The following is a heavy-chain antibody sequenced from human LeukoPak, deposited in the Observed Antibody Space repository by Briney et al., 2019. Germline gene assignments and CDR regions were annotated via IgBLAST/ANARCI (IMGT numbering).Heavy chain of an antibody. Sequence: GGSLRLSCAASGFTFSNYAMSWVRQAPGKGLEWVANIKQDGSDKYYVDSVRGRFTISRDNAKNSLYPQMNSLRGEDTAVYYCARSAAGLDYWGQGTLVTVSS. D-gene: IGHD6-13*01. J-gene: IGHJ4*02. CDR3: ARSAAGLDY. V-gene: IGHV3-7*01. CDR2: IKQDGSDK. CDR1: GFTFSNYA.